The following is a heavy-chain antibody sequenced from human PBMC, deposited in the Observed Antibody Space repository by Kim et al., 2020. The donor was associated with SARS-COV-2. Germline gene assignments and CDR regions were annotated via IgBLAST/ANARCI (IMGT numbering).Heavy chain of an antibody. CDR1: GGSISSSSYY. J-gene: IGHJ6*02. CDR2: IYYSGST. V-gene: IGHV4-39*07. CDR3: ARDRREVAYYDSSGYPTYYYSGMDV. D-gene: IGHD3-22*01. Sequence: SETLSLTCTVSGGSISSSSYYWGWIRQPPGKGLEWIGSIYYSGSTYYNPSLKSRVTISVDTSKNQFSLKLSSVTAADTAVYYCARDRREVAYYDSSGYPTYYYSGMDVWGQGTTVTVSS.